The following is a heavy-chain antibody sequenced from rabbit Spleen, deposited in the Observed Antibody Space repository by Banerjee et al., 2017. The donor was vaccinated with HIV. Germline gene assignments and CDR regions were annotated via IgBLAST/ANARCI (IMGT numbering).Heavy chain of an antibody. V-gene: IGHV1S45*01. CDR3: ARDGAGGSYFAL. CDR1: GFSFSNKAV. J-gene: IGHJ4*01. CDR2: INAVTGKA. D-gene: IGHD8-1*01. Sequence: QEQLVEYGGDLVQPEGSLTLTCKASGFSFSNKAVMCWVRQAPGKGLEWIACINAVTGKAVYASWAKGRFTFSKTSSTTVTLQMTSLTVADTATYFCARDGAGGSYFALWGPGTLVTVS.